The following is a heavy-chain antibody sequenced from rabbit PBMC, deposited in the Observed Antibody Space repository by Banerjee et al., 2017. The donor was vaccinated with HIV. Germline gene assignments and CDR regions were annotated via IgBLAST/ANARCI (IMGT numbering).Heavy chain of an antibody. J-gene: IGHJ4*01. Sequence: QLKESGGGLVQPGGSLKLSCKASGIDFSLYYMSWVRQAPGKGLEWIGYIDPIFGSTYYATWVDGRFTISSHNAQNTLYLQLNSLTAADTATYFCARETETYAGGAGYGYYFDLWGQGTLVTVS. CDR1: GIDFSLYY. V-gene: IGHV1S7*01. CDR2: IDPIFGST. CDR3: ARETETYAGGAGYGYYFDL. D-gene: IGHD6-1*01.